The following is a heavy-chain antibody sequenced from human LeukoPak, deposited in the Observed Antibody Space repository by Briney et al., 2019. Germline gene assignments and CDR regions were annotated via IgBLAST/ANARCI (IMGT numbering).Heavy chain of an antibody. Sequence: TGGSLRLSCAASGFTFSSYWIHWVRQPPGKGLVWVSRINSDGGTTSYADSVKGRFTIPRDNAKNTLYLQMNSLRAEDTAVYYCAHYDSSGYHAFDIWGQGTMVTVSS. CDR3: AHYDSSGYHAFDI. V-gene: IGHV3-74*01. J-gene: IGHJ3*02. D-gene: IGHD3-22*01. CDR2: INSDGGTT. CDR1: GFTFSSYW.